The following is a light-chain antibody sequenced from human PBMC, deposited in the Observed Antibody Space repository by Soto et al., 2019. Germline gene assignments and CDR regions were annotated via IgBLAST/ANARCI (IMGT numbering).Light chain of an antibody. CDR1: QSLLRTSGHNL. J-gene: IGKJ2*01. CDR3: MQALQTPQT. V-gene: IGKV2-28*01. CDR2: MAS. Sequence: DIVMTQSPLSLPVTPGEPASISCRSSQSLLRTSGHNLLDWYLQKPGQSPHLLIYMASNRASGVXDXSSGSGSDTDFTLNISRVETDDVGVYYCMQALQTPQTFGQGTKLEIK.